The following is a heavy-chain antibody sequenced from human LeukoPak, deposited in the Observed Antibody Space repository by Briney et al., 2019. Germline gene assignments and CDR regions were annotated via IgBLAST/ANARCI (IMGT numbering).Heavy chain of an antibody. CDR2: ISAYNGNT. CDR1: GYTFTSYG. V-gene: IGHV1-18*01. J-gene: IGHJ5*02. Sequence: GASVKVSCKASGYTFTSYGISWVRQAPGQGLEWMGWISAYNGNTNYAQKLQGRVTMTTDTSTSTAYMELRSLRSDDTAVYYCANVKRAGMTTVTKFWFDPWGQGTLVTVSS. D-gene: IGHD4-17*01. CDR3: ANVKRAGMTTVTKFWFDP.